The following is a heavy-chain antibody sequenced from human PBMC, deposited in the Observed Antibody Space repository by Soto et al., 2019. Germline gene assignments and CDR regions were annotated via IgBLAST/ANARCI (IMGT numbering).Heavy chain of an antibody. D-gene: IGHD2-15*01. V-gene: IGHV1-69*12. Sequence: QVQLVQSGAEVKKPGSSVKVSCKSSGGTFGTYAISWVRQAPGQGLEWMGGIIPIFGTANYAQKFQGRVTITADESTTTAYMELISLRSEDTAVYYCARDEMVVATGSRTWHYYYGMDVWGQGTTVTVSS. CDR3: ARDEMVVATGSRTWHYYYGMDV. CDR2: IIPIFGTA. CDR1: GGTFGTYA. J-gene: IGHJ6*02.